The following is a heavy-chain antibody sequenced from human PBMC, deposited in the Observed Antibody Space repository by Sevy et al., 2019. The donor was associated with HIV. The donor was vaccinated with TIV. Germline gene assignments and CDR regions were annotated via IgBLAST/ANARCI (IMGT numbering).Heavy chain of an antibody. J-gene: IGHJ6*04. Sequence: GESLKISCAASGFTFSSYWMNWVRQAPGKGLEWVANIKEVGSDKYYVDSVKGRFNISRDNAQNSLYLEMNSLRAEDTAVYYCARWDVWGKGTTVTVSS. CDR3: ARWDV. V-gene: IGHV3-7*01. CDR1: GFTFSSYW. CDR2: IKEVGSDK.